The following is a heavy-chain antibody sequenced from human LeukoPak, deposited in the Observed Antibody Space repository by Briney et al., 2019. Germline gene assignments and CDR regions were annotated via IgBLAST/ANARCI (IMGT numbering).Heavy chain of an antibody. D-gene: IGHD3-10*01. Sequence: PSETLSLTCTASGGSISSYYWSWILQPPGKGLEWIAYIYYSGSTNYNPSLKSRVTISVDTSKNQFSLKLSSVTAADTAVYYCARRYGSGSSGTFDYWGQGTLVTVSS. CDR2: IYYSGST. CDR1: GGSISSYY. CDR3: ARRYGSGSSGTFDY. J-gene: IGHJ4*02. V-gene: IGHV4-59*01.